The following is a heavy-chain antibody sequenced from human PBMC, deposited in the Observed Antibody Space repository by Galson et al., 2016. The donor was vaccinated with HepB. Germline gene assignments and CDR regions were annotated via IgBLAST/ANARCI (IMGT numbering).Heavy chain of an antibody. D-gene: IGHD6-6*01. J-gene: IGHJ4*02. CDR2: ITPLFSTK. V-gene: IGHV1-69*13. CDR3: ARDRPGGLDY. Sequence: SVKVSCKASGVTFTRYAISWVRQAPGQGLEWLGVITPLFSTKNYAQKFRDRVTITADESTSTPYLELTSLRAEDTAVYYCARDRPGGLDYWGQGTLVTVSS. CDR1: GVTFTRYA.